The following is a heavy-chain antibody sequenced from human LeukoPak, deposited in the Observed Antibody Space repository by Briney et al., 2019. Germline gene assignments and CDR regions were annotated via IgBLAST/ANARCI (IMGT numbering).Heavy chain of an antibody. J-gene: IGHJ4*02. D-gene: IGHD7-27*01. CDR2: TFFDGSNK. V-gene: IGHV3-30*18. CDR3: AKGVLGRTQSVSAGLDY. Sequence: PGGCLRLSCAASGFTLSTYAMHWVRQAPGKGLEWVAVTFFDGSNKYYADSVKGRFTISRDNSKNTLYLQMNSLRPEDTAAYYCAKGVLGRTQSVSAGLDYWGQGTLVTVS. CDR1: GFTLSTYA.